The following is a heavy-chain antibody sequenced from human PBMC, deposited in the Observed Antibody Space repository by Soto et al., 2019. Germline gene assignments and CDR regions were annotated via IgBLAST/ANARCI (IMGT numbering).Heavy chain of an antibody. CDR2: IYPGDSDT. Sequence: LGEPQKISCKGAGDSFASHGGGWVRQMPGKGLDWMGIIYPGDSDTRYSPSFQGQVTLSADKSINTAYLQWSSLKASDTAIYYCARQGNGAEGFDLWGQGTLVTVSS. CDR3: ARQGNGAEGFDL. V-gene: IGHV5-51*01. D-gene: IGHD4-17*01. J-gene: IGHJ4*02. CDR1: GDSFASHG.